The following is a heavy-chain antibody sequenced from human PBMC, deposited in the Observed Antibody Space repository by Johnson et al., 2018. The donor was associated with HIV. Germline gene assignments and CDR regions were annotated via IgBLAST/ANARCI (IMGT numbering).Heavy chain of an antibody. J-gene: IGHJ3*02. CDR1: GFTFSSYD. V-gene: IGHV3-13*01. CDR2: IGTAGDT. CDR3: ARDKRAQGAFDI. Sequence: VQLVESGGGVVQPGRSLRLSCAASGFTFSSYDMHWVRQATGKGLEWVSAIGTAGDTYYPGSVTGRFTISRENAKNSLYLQMNSLRAEDTAVYSRARDKRAQGAFDIWGQGTMVTVSS.